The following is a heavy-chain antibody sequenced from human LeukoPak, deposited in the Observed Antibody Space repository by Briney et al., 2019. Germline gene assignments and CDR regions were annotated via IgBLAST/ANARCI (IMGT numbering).Heavy chain of an antibody. CDR3: ARVGVVVTATLGAFDI. CDR1: GFTFGDYA. CDR2: IYSGGST. D-gene: IGHD2-21*02. V-gene: IGHV3-66*01. J-gene: IGHJ3*02. Sequence: PGGSLRLSCTASGFTFGDYAMSWVRQAPGKGLEWVSVIYSGGSTYYADSVKGRFTISRDNSKNTLYLQMNSLRAEDTAVYYCARVGVVVTATLGAFDIWGQGTMVTVSS.